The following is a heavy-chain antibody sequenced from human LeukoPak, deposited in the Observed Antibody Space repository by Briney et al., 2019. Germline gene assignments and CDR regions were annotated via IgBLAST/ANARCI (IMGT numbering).Heavy chain of an antibody. CDR3: ARGHDSSGFGALDI. J-gene: IGHJ3*02. Sequence: ISSGGYSWSWIRXPPGRGLEWIGYIYHSGSTYYNPSLKSRVTISVDRSKNQFSLKLSSVTAADTAVYYCARGHDSSGFGALDIWGQGTMVTVSS. D-gene: IGHD3-22*01. V-gene: IGHV4-30-2*01. CDR1: ISSGGYS. CDR2: IYHSGST.